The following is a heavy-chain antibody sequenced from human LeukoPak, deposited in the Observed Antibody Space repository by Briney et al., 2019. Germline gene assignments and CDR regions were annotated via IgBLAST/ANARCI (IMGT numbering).Heavy chain of an antibody. V-gene: IGHV3-23*01. Sequence: PGGTLRLSCAASGFTFSSYGMSWVRQAPGKGLEWVSAISGSGGFTYYADSVKGRFTISRDNSKNTLYLQMNSLRAEDTAVYYCAKKSSGSLLSWGQGTLVTVSS. J-gene: IGHJ5*02. CDR1: GFTFSSYG. CDR3: AKKSSGSLLS. D-gene: IGHD3-10*01. CDR2: ISGSGGFT.